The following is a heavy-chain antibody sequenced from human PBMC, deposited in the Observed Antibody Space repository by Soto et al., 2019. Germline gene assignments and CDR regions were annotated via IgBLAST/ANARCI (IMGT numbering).Heavy chain of an antibody. V-gene: IGHV3-30*18. D-gene: IGHD3-10*01. CDR3: AKDRRYYGSGNHRGFDP. CDR1: GFTFSSYG. Sequence: QVQLVESGGGVVQPGRSLRLSCAASGFTFSSYGMHWVRQAPGKGLEWVAVISYDGSNKYYADSVKGRFTISRDNSKNTLYLQMNSLRAEDTAVYYCAKDRRYYGSGNHRGFDPWGQGTLVTVSS. J-gene: IGHJ5*02. CDR2: ISYDGSNK.